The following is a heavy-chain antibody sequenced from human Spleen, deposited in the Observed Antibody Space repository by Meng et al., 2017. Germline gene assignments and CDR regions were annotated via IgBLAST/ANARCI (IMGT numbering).Heavy chain of an antibody. CDR1: GGSVSSGGLP. CDR3: ARGGNWFDP. V-gene: IGHV4-30-2*06. D-gene: IGHD3-16*01. Sequence: QVQLQDSGPGLVKPSGTLSLTCAVSGGSVSSGGLPWSWIRQSPGKGLEWIGYIYLSGSTHYSPSLKSRVTISLDRSKNQFSLKLNSVTAADTAVYYCARGGNWFDPWGQGTLVTVSS. J-gene: IGHJ5*02. CDR2: IYLSGST.